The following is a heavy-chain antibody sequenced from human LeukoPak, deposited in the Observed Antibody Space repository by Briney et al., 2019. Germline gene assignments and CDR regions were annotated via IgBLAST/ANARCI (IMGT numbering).Heavy chain of an antibody. CDR1: GYSLNEIS. V-gene: IGHV1-24*01. CDR2: FDPEDVKT. Sequence: GASVKVSCKVSGYSLNEISMHWVRQAPGKGLEWMGGFDPEDVKTIYGHKFQGRVTMTQDTSPDTAYMELSSLRSEDTAMYYCAAVASYYRDRELLYWGQGTQVTVSS. CDR3: AAVASYYRDRELLY. D-gene: IGHD3-10*01. J-gene: IGHJ4*02.